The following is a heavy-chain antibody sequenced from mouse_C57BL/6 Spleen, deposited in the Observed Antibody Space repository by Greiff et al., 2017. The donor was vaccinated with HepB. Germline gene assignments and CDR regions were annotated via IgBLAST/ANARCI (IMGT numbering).Heavy chain of an antibody. J-gene: IGHJ2*01. Sequence: EVQLQQSGGDLVKPGGSLKLSCAASGFTFSSYGMSWVRQTPDKRLEWVATISSGGSYTYYPDSVKGRFTISRDNAKNTLYLQMSSLKSEDTAMYYCARHEGYYGYWGQGTTLTVSS. V-gene: IGHV5-6*01. CDR3: ARHEGYYGY. CDR1: GFTFSSYG. CDR2: ISSGGSYT. D-gene: IGHD2-3*01.